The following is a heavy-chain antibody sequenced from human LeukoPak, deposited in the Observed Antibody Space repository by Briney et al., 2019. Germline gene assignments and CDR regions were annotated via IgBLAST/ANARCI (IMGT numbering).Heavy chain of an antibody. CDR2: IYSGGST. CDR3: ARDPEGGEPYYYYGMDV. J-gene: IGHJ6*02. D-gene: IGHD1-14*01. V-gene: IGHV3-66*01. Sequence: PGGSLRLSCAASGFSVSSNYVSWVRQAPGKGLEWVSVIYSGGSTYYTDSVKGRFTISRDNSKNTLFLQMNSLRAEDTAVYYCARDPEGGEPYYYYGMDVWGQGTTVTVSS. CDR1: GFSVSSNY.